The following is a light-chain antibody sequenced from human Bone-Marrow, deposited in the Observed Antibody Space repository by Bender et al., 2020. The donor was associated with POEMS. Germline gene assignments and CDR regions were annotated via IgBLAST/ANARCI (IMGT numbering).Light chain of an antibody. CDR2: DVN. J-gene: IGLJ1*01. V-gene: IGLV2-8*01. CDR3: CSYAGSDNLV. Sequence: QSALTQPPSASGSPGQSVTISCTGTSSDVGGYINVSWYQQHPGKAPKLMIYDVNKRPSGVPDRFSGSKSGNTASLTVSGLQAEDEADYYCCSYAGSDNLVFGTGTKVTVL. CDR1: SSDVGGYIN.